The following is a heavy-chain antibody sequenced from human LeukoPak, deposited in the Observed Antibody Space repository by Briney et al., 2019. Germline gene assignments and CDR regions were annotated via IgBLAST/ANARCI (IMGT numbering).Heavy chain of an antibody. V-gene: IGHV3-7*01. CDR1: GFTFSSYW. D-gene: IGHD3-3*01. Sequence: PGGSLRLSCTASGFTFSSYWMSWVRQPPGKGLEFVSNIKQDGSWIEYVDSVKGRFTTSRDNAKNSLYLQMVSLRAEDTAVYYCARWRGAQSEFEYWGQGTLVTVSS. CDR3: ARWRGAQSEFEY. J-gene: IGHJ4*02. CDR2: IKQDGSWI.